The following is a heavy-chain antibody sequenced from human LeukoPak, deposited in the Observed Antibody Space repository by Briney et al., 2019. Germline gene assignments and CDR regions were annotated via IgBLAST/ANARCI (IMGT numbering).Heavy chain of an antibody. CDR2: IWYDGSNK. V-gene: IGHV3-33*01. D-gene: IGHD6-13*01. J-gene: IGHJ2*01. CDR1: GFTFSSYG. Sequence: QPGRSLRLSCAASGFTFSSYGMHWVRQAPGKGLEWVAVIWYDGSNKYYADSVKGRFTISRDNSKNTLYLQMNSLRAEDTAVYYCARDAGIAAAVCWYFDLWGRGTLVTVSS. CDR3: ARDAGIAAAVCWYFDL.